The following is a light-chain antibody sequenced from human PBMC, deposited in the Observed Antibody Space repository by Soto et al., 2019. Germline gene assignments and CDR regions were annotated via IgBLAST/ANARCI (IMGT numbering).Light chain of an antibody. V-gene: IGKV3-20*01. CDR1: QSVSNNY. Sequence: ETVLTQSPGTLYLSQGERATLSCRASQSVSNNYLAWYQQKPGQAPRLLVYGASNRATGIPDRFSGSGSGTDFTLTISRLEPEDFGVYYCQQYGSSQWTFGQGTKVDIK. CDR2: GAS. J-gene: IGKJ1*01. CDR3: QQYGSSQWT.